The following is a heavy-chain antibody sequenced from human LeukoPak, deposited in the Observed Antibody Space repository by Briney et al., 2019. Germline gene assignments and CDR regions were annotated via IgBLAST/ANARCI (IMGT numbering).Heavy chain of an antibody. Sequence: VASVKVSCKASGGTFSSYAISWVRQAPGQGLEWMGGIIPIFGTANYAQKFQRRVTITTDESTSTAYMELSSLRSEDTAVYYCARRRGETYCSSTSCYTGTKGNYFDYWGQGTLVTVSS. V-gene: IGHV1-69*05. CDR1: GGTFSSYA. CDR3: ARRRGETYCSSTSCYTGTKGNYFDY. D-gene: IGHD2-2*02. CDR2: IIPIFGTA. J-gene: IGHJ4*02.